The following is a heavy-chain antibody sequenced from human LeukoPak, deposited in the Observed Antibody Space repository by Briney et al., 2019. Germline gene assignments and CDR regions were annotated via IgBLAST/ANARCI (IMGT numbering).Heavy chain of an antibody. J-gene: IGHJ3*02. CDR2: IYYSGST. CDR1: GGSISSYY. D-gene: IGHD5-12*01. CDR3: ARATRGYGGYAINDAFDI. Sequence: SETLSLACTVSGGSISSYYWSWIRQPPGKGLEWIGYIYYSGSTNYNPSLKSRVTISVDTSKNQFSLKLSSVTAADTAVYYCARATRGYGGYAINDAFDIWGQGTMVTVSS. V-gene: IGHV4-59*01.